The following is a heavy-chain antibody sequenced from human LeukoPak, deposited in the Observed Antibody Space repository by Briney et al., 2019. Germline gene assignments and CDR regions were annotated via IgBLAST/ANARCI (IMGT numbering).Heavy chain of an antibody. V-gene: IGHV3-23*01. CDR2: ISRSGEKT. D-gene: IGHD1-20*01. CDR3: AKAALSGTEGGDYHYRVDV. Sequence: GGSLRLSCVGSGFTFNNYAMTWVRQAPGKGLEWVSSISRSGEKTYYADSVRGQFTISRDNSKNSLFLQMNSLRAEDTAIYSCAKAALSGTEGGDYHYRVDVWGKGTTVTVSS. J-gene: IGHJ6*04. CDR1: GFTFNNYA.